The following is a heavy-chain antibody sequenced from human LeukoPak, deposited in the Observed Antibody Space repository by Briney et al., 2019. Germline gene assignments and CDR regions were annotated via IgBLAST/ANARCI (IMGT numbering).Heavy chain of an antibody. D-gene: IGHD3-3*01. J-gene: IGHJ4*02. V-gene: IGHV3-30-3*01. Sequence: GGSLRLSCAASGFTFSSYAMHWVRQAPGKGLEWVAVISYDGSNKYYADSVKGRFTISRDNSKNTLHLQMNSLSAEDTAVYYCARDGDFSGPNPYFDYWGQGTLVTVSS. CDR2: ISYDGSNK. CDR1: GFTFSSYA. CDR3: ARDGDFSGPNPYFDY.